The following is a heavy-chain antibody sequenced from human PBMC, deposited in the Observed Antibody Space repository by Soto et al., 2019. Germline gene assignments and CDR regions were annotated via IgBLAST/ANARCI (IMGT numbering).Heavy chain of an antibody. J-gene: IGHJ6*02. CDR2: INSDGSST. V-gene: IGHV3-74*01. CDR1: GFSFSSYW. D-gene: IGHD3-10*01. CDR3: ARGRNFNLDYYGSGSYSAGVCMDV. Sequence: PGGSLRLSCAASGFSFSSYWMHWVRQAPGKGLVWVSRINSDGSSTSYADSVKGRFTISRDNAKNTLYLQMNSLRAEDTAVYYCARGRNFNLDYYGSGSYSAGVCMDVWGQGTTVTVSS.